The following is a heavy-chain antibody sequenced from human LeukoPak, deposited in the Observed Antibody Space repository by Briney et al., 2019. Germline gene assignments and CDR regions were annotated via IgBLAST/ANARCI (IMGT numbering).Heavy chain of an antibody. J-gene: IGHJ3*02. Sequence: SETLSLTCTVSGGSISSSSYYWGWIRQPPGKGLEWIGSIYYSGSTYYNPSLKSRVTISVDTSKNQFSLKLSSVTAADTAVYYCARRILHYGGNSGAFDIWGQGTMDTVSS. V-gene: IGHV4-39*01. CDR1: GGSISSSSYY. D-gene: IGHD4-23*01. CDR3: ARRILHYGGNSGAFDI. CDR2: IYYSGST.